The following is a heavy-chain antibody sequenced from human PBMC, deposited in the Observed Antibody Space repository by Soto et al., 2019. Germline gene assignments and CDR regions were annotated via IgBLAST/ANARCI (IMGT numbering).Heavy chain of an antibody. V-gene: IGHV1-18*01. CDR1: GYTFTSYG. D-gene: IGHD6-19*01. CDR3: ARKVGSGWWYNWFDP. CDR2: ISAYNGNT. J-gene: IGHJ5*02. Sequence: QVQLVQSGAEVKKPGASVKVSCKASGYTFTSYGISWVRQAPGQGLEWMGWISAYNGNTNYAQKRQGRVTMTTDTSTSTAYMEQRRRRSDDTAVYYCARKVGSGWWYNWFDPWGQGTLVTVSS.